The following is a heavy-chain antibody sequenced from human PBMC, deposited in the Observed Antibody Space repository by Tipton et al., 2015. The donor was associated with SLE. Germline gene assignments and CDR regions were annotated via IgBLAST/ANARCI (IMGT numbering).Heavy chain of an antibody. V-gene: IGHV4-4*08. CDR3: ARFIVVVIAGHWYFDL. Sequence: TLSLTCTVSGGSISSYYWSWIRQPPGKGLEWIGYIYTSGSTNYNPSLKSRVTISVDTSKNQFSLKLSSVTAADTAVYYCARFIVVVIAGHWYFDLWGRGTLVTVSS. CDR1: GGSISSYY. CDR2: IYTSGST. D-gene: IGHD2-21*01. J-gene: IGHJ2*01.